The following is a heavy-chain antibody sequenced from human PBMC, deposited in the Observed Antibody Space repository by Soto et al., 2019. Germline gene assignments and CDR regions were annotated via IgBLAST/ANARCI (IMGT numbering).Heavy chain of an antibody. Sequence: LSLPCNVSGGSVSDYYWSWIRQAPGKGLEWIGYIHYRGVINYNPSLKSRVTMSVDPSKNQFSLNLRSVTTADTAVYFCARGPAGEYGHWGQGSLVTVSS. CDR1: GGSVSDYY. J-gene: IGHJ4*02. V-gene: IGHV4-59*02. D-gene: IGHD4-17*01. CDR3: ARGPAGEYGH. CDR2: IHYRGVI.